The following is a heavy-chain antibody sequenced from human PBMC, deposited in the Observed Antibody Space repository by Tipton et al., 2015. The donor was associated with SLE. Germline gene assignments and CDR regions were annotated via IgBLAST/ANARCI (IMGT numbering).Heavy chain of an antibody. J-gene: IGHJ4*02. V-gene: IGHV4-59*01. D-gene: IGHD4-17*01. CDR2: IYYSGSS. CDR3: ARGGGDYVD. CDR1: GGSISSYW. Sequence: TLSLTCTVSGGSISSYWWNWIRQPPGKGLEWIGHIYYSGSSNHNPSLKSRVTILVDTSKNQFSLKLSSVTAADTAVYYCARGGGDYVDWGQGTLVTVSS.